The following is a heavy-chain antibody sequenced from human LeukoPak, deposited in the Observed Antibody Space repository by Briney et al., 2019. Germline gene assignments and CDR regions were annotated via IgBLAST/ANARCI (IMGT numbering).Heavy chain of an antibody. CDR2: ISYDGGKK. J-gene: IGHJ6*03. V-gene: IGHV3-30*01. Sequence: GGSLRLSCAASGFTLSRFAMHWVRQAPGKVLEWVALISYDGGKKWYADSVKGRFSISRDNSKNTLSLQMNSLRAEDTAVYYCVRNPDDPSYFYYMDVWGNGTTVTVSS. CDR1: GFTLSRFA. CDR3: VRNPDDPSYFYYMDV.